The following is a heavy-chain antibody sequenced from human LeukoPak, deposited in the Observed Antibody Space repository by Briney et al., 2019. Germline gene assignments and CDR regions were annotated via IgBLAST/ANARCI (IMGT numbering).Heavy chain of an antibody. CDR2: IYPGDSDT. D-gene: IGHD6-6*01. J-gene: IGHJ4*02. CDR1: GYSFTSYW. CDR3: ARPSDGSSSYFDY. V-gene: IGHV5-51*01. Sequence: GESLKIPCKGSGYSFTSYWIGWLRQMPGKGLEWMGIIYPGDSDTRYSPSFQGQVTISADKSISTAYLQWSSLKASDTAMYYCARPSDGSSSYFDYWGQGTLVTVSS.